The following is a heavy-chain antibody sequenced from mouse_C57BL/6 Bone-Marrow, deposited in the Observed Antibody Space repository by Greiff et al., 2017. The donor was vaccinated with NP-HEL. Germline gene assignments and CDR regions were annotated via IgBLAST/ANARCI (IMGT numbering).Heavy chain of an antibody. J-gene: IGHJ4*01. Sequence: QVQLQQPGAELVRPGSSVKLSCKASGYTFTSYWMHWVKQRPIQGLEWIGNIDPSDSETHYNQKFKDKATLTVDKSSSTAYMQLSSLTSEDSAVYYGARMRGYDDAMDYWGQGTSVTVSS. CDR1: GYTFTSYW. CDR3: ARMRGYDDAMDY. CDR2: IDPSDSET. V-gene: IGHV1-52*01. D-gene: IGHD2-2*01.